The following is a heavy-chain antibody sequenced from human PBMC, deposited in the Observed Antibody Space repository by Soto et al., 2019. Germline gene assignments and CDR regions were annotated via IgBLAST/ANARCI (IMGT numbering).Heavy chain of an antibody. CDR3: SREPLT. V-gene: IGHV4-31*03. Sequence: QVQLQESGPGLVKPSQTLSLTCTVSGGSISSGGYYWNWIRKHPGKILEWIGYIYYSGRTYYKPSLMSRVTMSLDTSKNQFSLQLSSVTAADTAVYYCSREPLTWGKGTLVTVSS. CDR2: IYYSGRT. CDR1: GGSISSGGYY. J-gene: IGHJ4*02.